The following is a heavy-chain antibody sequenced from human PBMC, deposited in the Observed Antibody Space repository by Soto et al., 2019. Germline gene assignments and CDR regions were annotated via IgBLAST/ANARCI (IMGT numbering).Heavy chain of an antibody. CDR1: GGSISSYY. CDR3: ARIYDILTGYYFDY. V-gene: IGHV4-59*08. CDR2: IYYSGST. J-gene: IGHJ4*02. D-gene: IGHD3-9*01. Sequence: SETLSLTCTVSGGSISSYYWSWIRQPPGKGLEWIGYIYYSGSTNYNPSLKSRVTISVDTSKNQFSLKLSSVTAADTAVYYCARIYDILTGYYFDYWGQGTLVTVSS.